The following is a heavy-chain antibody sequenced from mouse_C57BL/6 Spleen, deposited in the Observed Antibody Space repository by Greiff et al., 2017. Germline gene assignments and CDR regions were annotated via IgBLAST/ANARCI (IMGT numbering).Heavy chain of an antibody. V-gene: IGHV14-2*01. J-gene: IGHJ2*01. CDR3: ARSPLYYDYGGNE. Sequence: VHVKQSGAELVKPGASVKSSCTASGFNIKDYYMHWVKQRTEPGLEWIGRIDLEDGETKYAPKFQGKASITADTSSNTAYLQHSSLTSEDTAVYYCARSPLYYDYGGNEWGQVTTLTVSS. CDR1: GFNIKDYY. CDR2: IDLEDGET. D-gene: IGHD2-4*01.